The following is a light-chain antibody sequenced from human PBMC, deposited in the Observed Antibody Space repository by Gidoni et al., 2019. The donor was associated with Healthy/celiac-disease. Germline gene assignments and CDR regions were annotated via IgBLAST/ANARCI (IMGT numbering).Light chain of an antibody. CDR1: KLGDKY. V-gene: IGLV3-1*01. CDR2: QDS. J-gene: IGLJ2*01. CDR3: QAWDSSTERV. Sequence: SYELTQPPSVSVSPGQTASITCPGDKLGDKYACWYQQKPAQSPVLVIYQDSRRPSGIPERFAGSNSGNTATLTISGTQAMDEADYYCQAWDSSTERVFGGGTKLTVL.